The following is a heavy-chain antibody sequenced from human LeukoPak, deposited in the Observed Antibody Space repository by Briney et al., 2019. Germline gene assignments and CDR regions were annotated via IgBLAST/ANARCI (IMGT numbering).Heavy chain of an antibody. CDR3: ARVGYSYDSSGYYGFDY. CDR1: GYIFSDYY. D-gene: IGHD3-22*01. V-gene: IGHV1-2*02. J-gene: IGHJ4*02. CDR2: INPKSGGA. Sequence: ASVKVSCKASGYIFSDYYLHWVRQAPGRGLEWMAWINPKSGGARYAQRFQGRVTMTRDTSTSTVYMELSSLRSEDTAVYYCARVGYSYDSSGYYGFDYWGQGTLVTVSS.